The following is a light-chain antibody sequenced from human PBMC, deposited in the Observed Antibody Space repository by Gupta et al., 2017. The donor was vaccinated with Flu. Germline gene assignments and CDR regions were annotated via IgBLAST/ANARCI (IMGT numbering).Light chain of an antibody. V-gene: IGLV2-11*01. CDR1: SNDVGRSNR. CDR2: DVT. J-gene: IGLJ1*01. Sequence: QSAPTQPRSVSGSPGPSVPISCAGTSNDVGRSNRVSWYEQLTGKAPKLILSDVTERPSVVPDRFSGSKASNTASLTISGLHGDDEADYCGSSHASRVTGVFGAGTTVTIL. CDR3: SSHASRVTGV.